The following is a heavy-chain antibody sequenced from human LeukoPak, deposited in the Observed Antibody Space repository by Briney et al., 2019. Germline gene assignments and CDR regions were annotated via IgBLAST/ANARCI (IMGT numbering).Heavy chain of an antibody. Sequence: QSGGSLRLSCAASGFTFSSYVMSWVRQAPGKGLEWVSGISGSGGSTYYADSVRGRFTISRNNSKNTLYLQMNSLRAEDTAVYHCAKNSGRYYRPFDYWGQGTLVTVSS. V-gene: IGHV3-23*01. J-gene: IGHJ4*02. CDR1: GFTFSSYV. CDR2: ISGSGGST. D-gene: IGHD1-26*01. CDR3: AKNSGRYYRPFDY.